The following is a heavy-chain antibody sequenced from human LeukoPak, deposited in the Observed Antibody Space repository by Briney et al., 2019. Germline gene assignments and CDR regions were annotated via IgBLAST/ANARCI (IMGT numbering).Heavy chain of an antibody. CDR3: ARDETTVGYIVIAVAGTFDY. V-gene: IGHV1-2*02. Sequence: ASVKVSCKASGYTFTGYYMHWVRQAPGQGLEWMGWINPNSGGTNYAQKFQGRVTMTRDTSISTAYMELSRLRSDDTAVYYCARDETTVGYIVIAVAGTFDYWGQGILVTVSS. CDR2: INPNSGGT. D-gene: IGHD6-19*01. CDR1: GYTFTGYY. J-gene: IGHJ4*02.